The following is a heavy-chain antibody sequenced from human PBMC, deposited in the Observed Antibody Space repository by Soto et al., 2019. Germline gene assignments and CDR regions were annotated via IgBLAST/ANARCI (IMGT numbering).Heavy chain of an antibody. J-gene: IGHJ4*02. Sequence: QLQLQESGPGLVKPSETLSLTCTVSGGSISSSSYYWGWIRQPPGKGLEWIGSIYYSGSTYYNPSLKSRVTISVDTSKNQFSLKLSSVTAADTAVYYCASGGGAAADPGVFDYWGQGTLVTVSS. V-gene: IGHV4-39*01. CDR2: IYYSGST. CDR1: GGSISSSSYY. D-gene: IGHD6-13*01. CDR3: ASGGGAAADPGVFDY.